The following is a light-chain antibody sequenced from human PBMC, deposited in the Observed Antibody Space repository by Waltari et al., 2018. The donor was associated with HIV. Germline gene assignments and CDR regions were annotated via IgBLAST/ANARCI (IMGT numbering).Light chain of an antibody. V-gene: IGLV3-1*01. CDR3: QAWDSSTGLYV. J-gene: IGLJ1*01. CDR2: QDS. CDR1: QLGDKY. Sequence: SYELTQPPSVSVSPGQTASITCSGDQLGDKYACWYQQKPGQSPVLVIYQDSKWPSGIPDRFSGSNSGNTATLTISGTQAMDEADYYCQAWDSSTGLYVFGTGTKVTVL.